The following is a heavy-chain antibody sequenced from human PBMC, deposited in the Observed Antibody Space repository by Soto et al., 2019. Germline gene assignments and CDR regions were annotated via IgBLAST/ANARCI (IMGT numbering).Heavy chain of an antibody. Sequence: PGGSLRLSGAASQFTFSRYCMHWVRQAPGKGLEWVEIIWFDESNKYYADSVKGRFAISRDNSQSTLYLQMNSLRDEDTAVYYCVRDGGRASADFDHWGQGTLVTVCS. CDR1: QFTFSRYC. CDR3: VRDGGRASADFDH. J-gene: IGHJ4*02. V-gene: IGHV3-33*01. D-gene: IGHD3-10*01. CDR2: IWFDESNK.